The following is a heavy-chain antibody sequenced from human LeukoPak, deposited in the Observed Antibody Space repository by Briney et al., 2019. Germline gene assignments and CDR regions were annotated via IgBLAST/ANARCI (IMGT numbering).Heavy chain of an antibody. CDR3: AMFFLDDYYYYMDV. D-gene: IGHD3/OR15-3a*01. CDR2: IYYSGST. CDR1: GGSISSGGYY. J-gene: IGHJ6*03. V-gene: IGHV4-31*03. Sequence: PSRTLSLTCTVSGGSISSGGYYWSWIRQHPGKGLEWIGYIYYSGSTYYNPSLKSRVTISVDTSKNQFSLKLSSVTAADTAVYYCAMFFLDDYYYYMDVWGKGTTVTVSS.